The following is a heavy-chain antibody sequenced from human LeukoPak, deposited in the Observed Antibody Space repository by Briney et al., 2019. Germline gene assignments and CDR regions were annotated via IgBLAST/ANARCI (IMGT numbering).Heavy chain of an antibody. D-gene: IGHD3-10*01. CDR1: GCTFTSYG. J-gene: IGHJ4*02. CDR2: ISAYNGNT. CDR3: ARDLVFWGSGSYFSPPQDY. Sequence: ASVKVSCKASGCTFTSYGISWVRQAPGQGLEWMGWISAYNGNTNYAQKLQGRVTMTTDTSTSTAYMELRSLRSDDTAVYYCARDLVFWGSGSYFSPPQDYWGQGTLVTVSS. V-gene: IGHV1-18*01.